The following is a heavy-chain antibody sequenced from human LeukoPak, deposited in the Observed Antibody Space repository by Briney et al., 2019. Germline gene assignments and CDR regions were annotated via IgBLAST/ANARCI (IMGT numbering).Heavy chain of an antibody. D-gene: IGHD2-15*01. Sequence: PSETLSLTCAVSGGSISSSNWWSWVRQPPGKGLEWIGEIYHSGSTNYNPSLKSRVTISVDKSKNQFSLKLSSVTAADTAVYYCSTDSLRGYCSGVSCNWFDPWGQGTLVTVSS. CDR1: GGSISSSNW. CDR2: IYHSGST. CDR3: STDSLRGYCSGVSCNWFDP. V-gene: IGHV4-4*02. J-gene: IGHJ5*02.